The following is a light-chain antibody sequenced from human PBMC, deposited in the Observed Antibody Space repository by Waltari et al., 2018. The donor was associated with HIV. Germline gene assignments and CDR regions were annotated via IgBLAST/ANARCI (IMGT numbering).Light chain of an antibody. Sequence: DIVLTQSPDSLVVSLCERAPINCKSRRTLLYSSNNKNNLAWYQLKPGQTTKVLFYWASTRESGVPDRFTASGSRTDFALTITNLQAEDVAVYYCQQYFFPPRFTFGQGTKLQI. CDR1: RTLLYSSNNKNN. J-gene: IGKJ2*01. V-gene: IGKV4-1*01. CDR2: WAS. CDR3: QQYFFPPRFT.